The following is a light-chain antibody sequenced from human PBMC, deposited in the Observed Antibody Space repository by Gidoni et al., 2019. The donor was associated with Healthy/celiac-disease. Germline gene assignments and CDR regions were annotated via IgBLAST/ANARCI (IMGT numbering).Light chain of an antibody. V-gene: IGKV1-33*01. J-gene: IGKJ4*01. CDR1: QDISNY. CDR3: QQYDNLPLT. Sequence: DIQMTHSPSSLSASVGDRVTITCQASQDISNYLNWYQQKPGKAHKLLIYDASNLETGDPSRFSGSGSGTDFTFTISSLQPEDIATYYCQQYDNLPLTFGGGTKVEIK. CDR2: DAS.